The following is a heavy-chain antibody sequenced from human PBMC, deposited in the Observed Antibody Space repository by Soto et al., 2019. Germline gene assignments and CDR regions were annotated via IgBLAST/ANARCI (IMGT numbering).Heavy chain of an antibody. CDR3: ARHPYYYGSGSYYRGWYDP. D-gene: IGHD3-10*01. CDR1: GGSFSGYY. V-gene: IGHV4-34*01. CDR2: INHSGST. J-gene: IGHJ5*02. Sequence: PSETLSLTCAVYGGSFSGYYWSWIRQPPGKGLEWIGEINHSGSTNYNPSLKSRVTISVDTSKNQFSLKLSSVTAADTAVYYCARHPYYYGSGSYYRGWYDPWGQGTLVTVSS.